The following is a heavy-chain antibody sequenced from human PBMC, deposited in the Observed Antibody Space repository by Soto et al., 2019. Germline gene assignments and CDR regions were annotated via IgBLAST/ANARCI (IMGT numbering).Heavy chain of an antibody. CDR2: INPNSGGT. V-gene: IGHV1-2*04. J-gene: IGHJ6*04. CDR1: GYTFTGYY. Sequence: ASVKVSCKASGYTFTGYYMHWVRQAPGQGLEWMGWINPNSGGTNYAQKFQGWVTMTRDTSISTAYMELSRLRSDDTAVYYCARGGIVATTHYYYYYGMDVCGELTTFTVCS. CDR3: ARGGIVATTHYYYYYGMDV. D-gene: IGHD5-12*01.